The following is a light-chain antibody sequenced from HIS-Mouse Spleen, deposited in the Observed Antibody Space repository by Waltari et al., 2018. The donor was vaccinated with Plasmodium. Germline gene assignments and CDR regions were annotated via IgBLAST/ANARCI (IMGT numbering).Light chain of an antibody. CDR3: YSTDSSGNHRV. CDR1: ALPKQH. V-gene: IGLV3-10*01. Sequence: SYYLTQPPSVSVSPGQTARITCSGDALPKQHTYWYQQKSGQAPVLVIYEDSKRPSGIPERFSGYSSGTMATLTISGAQVEDEADYYCYSTDSSGNHRVFGGGTKLTVL. CDR2: EDS. J-gene: IGLJ3*02.